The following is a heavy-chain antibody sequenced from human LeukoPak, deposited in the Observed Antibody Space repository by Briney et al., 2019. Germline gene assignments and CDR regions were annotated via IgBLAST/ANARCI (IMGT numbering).Heavy chain of an antibody. D-gene: IGHD2-2*02. CDR3: ASRRNCSSTSCYTRDWYFDL. CDR1: GGSISSGSYY. V-gene: IGHV4-61*10. J-gene: IGHJ2*01. Sequence: ETLSLTCTVSGGSISSGSYYWSWIRQPAGKGLESIGYIYYSGSTNYNPSLKSRVTISVDTSKNQFSLKLSSVTAADTAVYYCASRRNCSSTSCYTRDWYFDLWGRGTLVTVSS. CDR2: IYYSGST.